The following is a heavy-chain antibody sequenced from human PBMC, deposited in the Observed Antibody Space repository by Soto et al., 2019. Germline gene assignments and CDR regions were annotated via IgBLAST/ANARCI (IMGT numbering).Heavy chain of an antibody. D-gene: IGHD1-1*01. CDR2: INSDGSST. J-gene: IGHJ4*02. V-gene: IGHV3-74*01. Sequence: GGSLRLSCAASGFTFSSYWMHWVRQAPGKGLVWVSRINSDGSSTTYADSVKGRFTVSRDNAKNTLYLQMKSLRGEDTALYYCATLASIQPERFDYWGQGAQVTVSS. CDR3: ATLASIQPERFDY. CDR1: GFTFSSYW.